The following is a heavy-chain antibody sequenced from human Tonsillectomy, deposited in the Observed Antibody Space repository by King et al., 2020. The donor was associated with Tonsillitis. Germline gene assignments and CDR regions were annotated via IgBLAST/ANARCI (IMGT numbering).Heavy chain of an antibody. CDR1: GFTFSSCA. Sequence: VQLVESGGGLVQPGGSLRLSCAVSGFTFSSCAMSWVRQAPGKGLEWVSAIRSSGDTTFYADSVKGRFTVTRDNSKNTLYLQMNSLRAEDTAVYYCAKVYSGWYFDYWGQGTLVTVSS. D-gene: IGHD6-19*01. V-gene: IGHV3-23*04. CDR3: AKVYSGWYFDY. J-gene: IGHJ4*02. CDR2: IRSSGDTT.